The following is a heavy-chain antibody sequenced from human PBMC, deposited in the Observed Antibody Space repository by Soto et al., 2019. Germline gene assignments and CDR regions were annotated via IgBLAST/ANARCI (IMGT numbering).Heavy chain of an antibody. J-gene: IGHJ6*02. CDR1: GYSFTRHD. D-gene: IGHD3-3*01. CDR2: INPSSGNT. Sequence: QVQLVQSGAEVKKPGASVKVSCKASGYSFTRHDINWVRQAPGQGLEWMGWINPSSGNTGYAQRFLGRLTMKTDTSTSTAYMELSGLKTEDTAIYYCARESILFSGVIVFYGMDVWGQGTTVTVTS. V-gene: IGHV1-8*01. CDR3: ARESILFSGVIVFYGMDV.